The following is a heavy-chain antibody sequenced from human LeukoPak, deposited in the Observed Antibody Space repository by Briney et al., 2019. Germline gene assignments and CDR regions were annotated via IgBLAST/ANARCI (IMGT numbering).Heavy chain of an antibody. CDR1: GYSISTGYY. V-gene: IGHV4-38-2*01. J-gene: IGHJ4*02. D-gene: IGHD1-14*01. CDR3: TRFSTASSRPAYY. CDR2: IYHSGIT. Sequence: SETLSLTCAVSGYSISTGYYWGWIRQSPGKGLEWIGNIYHSGITHYNPSLQGRVTLSGDTSKNQFSLNLNPVTAADTAVYYCTRFSTASSRPAYYWGQGTLVIVSS.